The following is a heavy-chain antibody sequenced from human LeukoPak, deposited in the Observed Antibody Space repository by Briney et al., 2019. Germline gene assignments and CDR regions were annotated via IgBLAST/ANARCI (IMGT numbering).Heavy chain of an antibody. CDR1: GFTFSRYG. Sequence: GRSLRLSCAASGFTFSRYGMHWVRQAPGKGLEWVAVISNDGSNKYYADSVKGRFTIPRDNSKNTLYLQMNSLRAEDTAVYYCAKAYGGNGNDAFDIWGQGTMVTVSS. CDR3: AKAYGGNGNDAFDI. CDR2: ISNDGSNK. J-gene: IGHJ3*02. V-gene: IGHV3-30*18. D-gene: IGHD4-23*01.